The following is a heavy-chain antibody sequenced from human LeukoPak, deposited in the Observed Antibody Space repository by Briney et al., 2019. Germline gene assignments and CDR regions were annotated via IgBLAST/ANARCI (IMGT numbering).Heavy chain of an antibody. CDR1: GYTFTGYY. D-gene: IGHD3-16*01. CDR3: AGGVLHGGGNWFDP. V-gene: IGHV1-2*06. Sequence: ASVKVSCKPSGYTFTGYYMHWLRQAPGQGLEWMGRINPNSGGTYYAQKFRSRVTMARDTSISTAYMELASLISDDTAVYYCAGGVLHGGGNWFDPWGQGTLVTVSS. CDR2: INPNSGGT. J-gene: IGHJ5*02.